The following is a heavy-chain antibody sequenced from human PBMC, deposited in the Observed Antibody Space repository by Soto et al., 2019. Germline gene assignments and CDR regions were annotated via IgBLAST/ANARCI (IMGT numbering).Heavy chain of an antibody. J-gene: IGHJ3*02. CDR2: ISAHNGDT. V-gene: IGHV1-18*01. CDR1: GYNFTRFG. D-gene: IGHD3-9*01. CDR3: ARGRRYFDWLPHHDAFDI. Sequence: ASVKVSCKASGYNFTRFGISWVRQAPGQGLEWMGWISAHNGDTNYVQKFQGRVTMTRDTSTSTAYMELRRLRYDDTAVYYCARGRRYFDWLPHHDAFDIWGQGTMVTVSS.